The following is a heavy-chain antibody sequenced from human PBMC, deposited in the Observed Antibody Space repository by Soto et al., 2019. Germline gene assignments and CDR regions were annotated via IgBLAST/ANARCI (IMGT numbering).Heavy chain of an antibody. CDR3: AKGPPRRVSSSGRDWYFDL. V-gene: IGHV3-23*01. D-gene: IGHD6-6*01. CDR2: ISGSGGST. CDR1: GFTFSSYA. J-gene: IGHJ2*01. Sequence: EVQLLESGGGLVQPGGSLRLSCAASGFTFSSYAMSWVRQAPGKGLEWVSAISGSGGSTYYADSVKGRFTISRDNSKNTLYLQMNSLRAEDTAVYYCAKGPPRRVSSSGRDWYFDLWGRGTLVTVSS.